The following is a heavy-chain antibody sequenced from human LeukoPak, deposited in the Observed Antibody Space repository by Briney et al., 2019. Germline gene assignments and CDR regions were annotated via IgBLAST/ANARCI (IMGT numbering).Heavy chain of an antibody. D-gene: IGHD3-3*01. V-gene: IGHV4-39*07. CDR2: IYYSGST. Sequence: SETLSLTCTVSGDSISSSSHYWGWIRQPPGKGPEWIGSIYYSGSTYYNPSLKSRVTISVDTSKNQFSLKLSSVTAADTAVYYCARGTKTPIYYDFWSGPLNWFDPWGQGTLVTVSS. J-gene: IGHJ5*02. CDR1: GDSISSSSHY. CDR3: ARGTKTPIYYDFWSGPLNWFDP.